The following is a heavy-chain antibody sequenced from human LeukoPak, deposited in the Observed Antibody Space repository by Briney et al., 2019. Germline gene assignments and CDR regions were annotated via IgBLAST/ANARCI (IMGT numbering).Heavy chain of an antibody. CDR2: IYYSGST. Sequence: SETLSLTCTVSGGSISSYYWSWIRQPPGKGLEWIGYIYYSGSTNYNPSLKGRVTISVDTYKNQFSLKLSSVTAADTAVYYCATHLGGYSYGYLGYWGQGTLVIVSS. V-gene: IGHV4-59*01. CDR1: GGSISSYY. CDR3: ATHLGGYSYGYLGY. D-gene: IGHD5-18*01. J-gene: IGHJ4*02.